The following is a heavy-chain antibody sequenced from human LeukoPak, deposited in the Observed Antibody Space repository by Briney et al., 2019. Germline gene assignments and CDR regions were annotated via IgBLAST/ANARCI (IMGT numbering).Heavy chain of an antibody. V-gene: IGHV1-18*01. D-gene: IGHD1-1*01. CDR3: ARAGPMVAKYYFDY. CDR2: ISAYNGNT. CDR1: GYTFTSYG. J-gene: IGHJ4*02. Sequence: ASVKVSCKASGYTFTSYGISWVRQAPGQGLEWTGWISAYNGNTNYAQKLQGRVTMTTDTSTSTAYMELRSLRSDDTAVYYCARAGPMVAKYYFDYWGQGTLVTVSS.